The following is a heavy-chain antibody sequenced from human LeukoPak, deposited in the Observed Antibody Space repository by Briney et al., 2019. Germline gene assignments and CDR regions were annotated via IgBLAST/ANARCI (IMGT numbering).Heavy chain of an antibody. V-gene: IGHV4-4*02. D-gene: IGHD3-22*01. CDR3: ARTLYDSSGLYY. CDR1: DGSISSSNR. Sequence: SGTLSLTCAVSDGSISSSNRWSWVRQPPGKGLEWIGEIYHSGSTNYNPSLKSRVTISVDKSKNQFSLKLSSVTAADTAVYYCARTLYDSSGLYYWGQGTLVTVSS. CDR2: IYHSGST. J-gene: IGHJ4*02.